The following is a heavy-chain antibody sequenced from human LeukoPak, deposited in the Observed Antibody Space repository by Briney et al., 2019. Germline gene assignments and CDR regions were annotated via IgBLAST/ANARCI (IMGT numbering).Heavy chain of an antibody. Sequence: PGVSLRLSCAASGFTFSSIWMSWVRQAPGKGLEWLANIKHDGSETNYVDSVKGRFTISRDNAKNSLHLQMNSLRAEDTAVYYCAKNGGPHGLDVWGQGTTVTVSS. CDR2: IKHDGSET. J-gene: IGHJ6*02. CDR3: AKNGGPHGLDV. V-gene: IGHV3-7*02. D-gene: IGHD3-10*01. CDR1: GFTFSSIW.